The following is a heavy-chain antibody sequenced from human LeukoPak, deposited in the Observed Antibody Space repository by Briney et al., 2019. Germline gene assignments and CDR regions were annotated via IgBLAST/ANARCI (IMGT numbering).Heavy chain of an antibody. CDR2: IWVDGINK. CDR1: GFTFSSYG. J-gene: IGHJ4*02. Sequence: GGSLRLSCAASGFTFSSYGMHWVRQAPGKGLEWVTVIWVDGINKYYADSVRGRFTISRDNAKNSLYLEMNSLRAEDTAVYYCARRYFDYWGQGTLVTVSS. CDR3: ARRYFDY. V-gene: IGHV3-33*01.